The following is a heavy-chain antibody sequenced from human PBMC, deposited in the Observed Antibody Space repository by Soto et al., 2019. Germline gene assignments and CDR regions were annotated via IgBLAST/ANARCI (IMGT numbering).Heavy chain of an antibody. CDR1: GYTFTSYD. V-gene: IGHV1-8*01. J-gene: IGHJ6*02. CDR3: ARGLYDSSGYYYVLYYYYYGMDV. D-gene: IGHD3-22*01. Sequence: QVQLVQSGAEVKKPGASVKVSCKASGYTFTSYDINWVRQATGQGLEWMGWMNPNSGNTGYAQKFQGRVTMTRNTSISTAYMELSSLRSEDTAVYYCARGLYDSSGYYYVLYYYYYGMDVWGQGTTVTVSS. CDR2: MNPNSGNT.